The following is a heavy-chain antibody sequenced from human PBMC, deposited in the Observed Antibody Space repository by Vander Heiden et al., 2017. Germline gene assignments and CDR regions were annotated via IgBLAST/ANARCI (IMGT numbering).Heavy chain of an antibody. CDR3: ARDLLDSPGAFDI. J-gene: IGHJ3*02. V-gene: IGHV3-21*01. CDR1: GFPFSSYS. D-gene: IGHD3-22*01. Sequence: EVQLVESGGGLVKPGGSLRLSCAASGFPFSSYSMNWVRQAPGKGLEWVSSISSSSSYIYYADSVKGRFTISRDNAKNSLYLQMNSLRAEDTAVYYCARDLLDSPGAFDIWGQGTMVTVSS. CDR2: ISSSSSYI.